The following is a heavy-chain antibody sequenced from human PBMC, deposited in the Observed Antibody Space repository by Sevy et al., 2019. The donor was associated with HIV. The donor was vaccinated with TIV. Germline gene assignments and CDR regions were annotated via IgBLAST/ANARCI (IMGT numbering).Heavy chain of an antibody. CDR2: IFSSGST. V-gene: IGHV3-66*02. J-gene: IGHJ4*02. D-gene: IGHD6-19*01. Sequence: GGSLRLSCAISGFTVNDKYIIWVRQAPGKGLEWVSVIFSSGSTYYADSARGRFTISRDNSKNTVDLQRISVRAEDTAVYYCVSLFLSYRSGWSYFDYWGQGTLVTVSS. CDR1: GFTVNDKY. CDR3: VSLFLSYRSGWSYFDY.